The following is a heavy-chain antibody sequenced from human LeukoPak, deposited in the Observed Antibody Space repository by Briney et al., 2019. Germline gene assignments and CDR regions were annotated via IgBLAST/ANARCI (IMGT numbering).Heavy chain of an antibody. J-gene: IGHJ4*02. CDR2: ISTSGRT. CDR3: ARGAGGYYLFDY. D-gene: IGHD3-22*01. CDR1: GDSISSRSYY. Sequence: SQTLSLTCTVSGDSISSRSYYWSWVRQPAGKGLEWIGRISTSGRTNYNPSLKSRVTISVDRSKNQFSLKLSSVTAADTAVYYCARGAGGYYLFDYWGQGTLVTVSS. V-gene: IGHV4-61*02.